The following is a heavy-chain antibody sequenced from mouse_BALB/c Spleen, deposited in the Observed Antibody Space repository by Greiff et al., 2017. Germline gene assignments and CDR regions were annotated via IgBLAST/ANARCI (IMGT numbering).Heavy chain of an antibody. CDR1: GYTFSSYW. CDR3: ARFITTATYYFDY. V-gene: IGHV1-9*01. J-gene: IGHJ2*01. Sequence: VQLQQSGAELMKPGASVKISCKATGYTFSSYWIEWVKQRPGHGLEWIGEILPGSGSTNYNEKFKGKATFTADTSSNTAYMQLSSLTSEDSAVYYCARFITTATYYFDYWGQGTTLTVSS. D-gene: IGHD1-2*01. CDR2: ILPGSGST.